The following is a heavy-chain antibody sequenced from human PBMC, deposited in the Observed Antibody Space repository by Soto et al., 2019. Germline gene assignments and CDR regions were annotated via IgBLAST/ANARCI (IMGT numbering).Heavy chain of an antibody. CDR2: IIPIFGTA. Sequence: ASVKVSCKASGGTFSSYAISWVRQAPGQGLEWMGGIIPIFGTANYAQKFQGRVTITADESTSTAYMELSSLRSEDTAVYYCARDNDRYCSSTSCTFDYWGQGTLVTVSS. J-gene: IGHJ4*02. D-gene: IGHD2-2*01. CDR3: ARDNDRYCSSTSCTFDY. V-gene: IGHV1-69*13. CDR1: GGTFSSYA.